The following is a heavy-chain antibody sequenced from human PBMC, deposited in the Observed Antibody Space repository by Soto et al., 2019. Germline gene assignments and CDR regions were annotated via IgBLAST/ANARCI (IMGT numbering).Heavy chain of an antibody. CDR1: GGPLSRYY. V-gene: IGHV4-59*08. CDR3: AYFDWLPY. CDR2: IFYSGST. D-gene: IGHD3-9*01. J-gene: IGHJ4*02. Sequence: SEDLSLPCTGSGGPLSRYYWNWIRQPPGKGLEWIGYIFYSGSTDYNPSLKSRVTISVDTSKNQFSLKMSSVTAADTAAYYCAYFDWLPYWGQGTLVTVSS.